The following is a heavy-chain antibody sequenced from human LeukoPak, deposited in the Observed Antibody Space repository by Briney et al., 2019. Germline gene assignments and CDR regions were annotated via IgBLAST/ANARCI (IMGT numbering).Heavy chain of an antibody. D-gene: IGHD1-26*01. CDR3: VRDRGTYRPIDY. V-gene: IGHV3-21*04. CDR2: ISYTGTYI. J-gene: IGHJ4*02. Sequence: PGGSLRLSCAASAFSLNAYNMNWVRQAPGKGLEWVSSISYTGTYIYYADSVKGRFTISRDNAQNSLYLQMNSLRAEDTAIYYCVRDRGTYRPIDYWGQGTLVTVSS. CDR1: AFSLNAYN.